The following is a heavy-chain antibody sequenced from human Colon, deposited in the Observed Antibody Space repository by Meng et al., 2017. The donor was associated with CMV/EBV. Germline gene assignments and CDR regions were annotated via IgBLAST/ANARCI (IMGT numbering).Heavy chain of an antibody. CDR1: GVSISTTY. CDR2: IHYSGSV. Sequence: QGRLQESGPGRGKPSETLSLPCKVSGVSISTTYCSWIRQSPGKGLEWIGSIHYSGSVDYNPSLRNRLIMSVDTSNNQFSLKLNSVTTADTAVYYCTERGVAYWGQGILVTVSS. V-gene: IGHV4-59*01. J-gene: IGHJ4*02. CDR3: TERGVAY. D-gene: IGHD3-10*01.